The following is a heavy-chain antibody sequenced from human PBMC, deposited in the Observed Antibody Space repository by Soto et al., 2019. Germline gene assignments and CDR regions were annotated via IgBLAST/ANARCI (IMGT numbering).Heavy chain of an antibody. CDR3: ARGWSYYYDSSAPGIKIATSYGMDV. J-gene: IGHJ6*02. V-gene: IGHV4-31*03. CDR2: IYYSGST. CDR1: GGSISSGGYY. D-gene: IGHD3-22*01. Sequence: SETLSLTCTVSGGSISSGGYYWSWIRQHPGKGLEWIGYIYYSGSTYYNTSLKSRVTISVDTSKNQFSMKLSSVTAADTAVYYCARGWSYYYDSSAPGIKIATSYGMDVWGQGTTVTVSS.